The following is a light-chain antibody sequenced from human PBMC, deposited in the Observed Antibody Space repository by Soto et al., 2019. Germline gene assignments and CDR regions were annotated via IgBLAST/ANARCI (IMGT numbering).Light chain of an antibody. Sequence: DIQMTQSPSSLSASVGDRVTITCRASQGIGNYLAWYQQKPGKVPKLLIFATSTLHSGVPSRFSASGSGTDFTLTISSLQPEDVATYYCQKHNIAPWTFGQGTKVEL. CDR1: QGIGNY. CDR2: ATS. V-gene: IGKV1-27*01. CDR3: QKHNIAPWT. J-gene: IGKJ1*01.